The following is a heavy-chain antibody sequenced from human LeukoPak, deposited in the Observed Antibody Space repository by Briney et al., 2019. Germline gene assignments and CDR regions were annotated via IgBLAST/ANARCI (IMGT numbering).Heavy chain of an antibody. CDR1: GYTFASYG. V-gene: IGHV1-18*01. CDR3: ARGWITMIVVAPPGDVDY. J-gene: IGHJ4*02. D-gene: IGHD3-22*01. Sequence: GASVTVTCKASGYTFASYGISWVRQAPGQGLEWMGWINAYDGNINHAQKFQGRVTMTTDTSTSTAYMELRSLRSDDTAVYYCARGWITMIVVAPPGDVDYWGQGTLVTVSS. CDR2: INAYDGNI.